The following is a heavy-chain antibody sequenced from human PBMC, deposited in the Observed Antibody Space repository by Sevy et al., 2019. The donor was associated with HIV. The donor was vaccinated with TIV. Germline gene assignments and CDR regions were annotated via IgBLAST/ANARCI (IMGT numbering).Heavy chain of an antibody. CDR2: INHSGST. CDR3: ARATGYISSWYMY. CDR1: GGSFSGYY. D-gene: IGHD6-13*01. V-gene: IGHV4-34*01. J-gene: IGHJ4*02. Sequence: SETLSLTCAVYGGSFSGYYWSWIRQPPGKGLEWIGEINHSGSTNYNPSLKSRVTISVDTSKNQFSLKLSSVTAADTAVYYCARATGYISSWYMYWGQGTLVTVSS.